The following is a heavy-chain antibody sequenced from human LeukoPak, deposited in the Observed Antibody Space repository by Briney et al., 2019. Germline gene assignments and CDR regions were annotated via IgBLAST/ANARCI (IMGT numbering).Heavy chain of an antibody. Sequence: GGSLRLSCVASGFSFRDYAIHWVRQAPGKGLEYVSVINRDGQITYYADSVKGRFTMSRDNSKNTVYLQMGSLRSEDMAVYYCTRDGGSFCDFDYWGQGALVTVSS. D-gene: IGHD1-26*01. CDR3: TRDGGSFCDFDY. V-gene: IGHV3-64*02. CDR2: INRDGQIT. J-gene: IGHJ4*02. CDR1: GFSFRDYA.